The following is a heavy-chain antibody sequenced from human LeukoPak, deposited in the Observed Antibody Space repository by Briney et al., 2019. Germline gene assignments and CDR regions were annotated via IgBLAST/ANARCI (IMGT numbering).Heavy chain of an antibody. CDR3: AVERGGCSAVTCYAFNH. J-gene: IGHJ4*02. Sequence: GESLRLSCAGSGFSFSDGWMGWVRQAPGKGPEWVGRIKSKVDGGTTDYAAPVKGRFTISRDDSQNKLFLQMNSLEIGDTAVYYCAVERGGCSAVTCYAFNHWGQGTLVTVSS. V-gene: IGHV3-15*01. CDR1: GFSFSDGW. D-gene: IGHD2-15*01. CDR2: IKSKVDGGTT.